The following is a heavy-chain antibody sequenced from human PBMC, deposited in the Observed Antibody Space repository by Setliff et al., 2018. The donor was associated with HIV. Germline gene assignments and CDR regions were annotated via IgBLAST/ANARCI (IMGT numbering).Heavy chain of an antibody. CDR2: INPDNGRT. Sequence: GASVKVSCKASGYIFTGYYMHWVRRAPGQGFEWMGWINPDNGRTQYGQKFQGRLTLTRDTSIRTAYMELSGLTFDDTAMYYCARDRRAGVYYYTDVWGTGTMVTVSS. D-gene: IGHD7-27*01. CDR1: GYIFTGYY. J-gene: IGHJ6*03. CDR3: ARDRRAGVYYYTDV. V-gene: IGHV1-2*02.